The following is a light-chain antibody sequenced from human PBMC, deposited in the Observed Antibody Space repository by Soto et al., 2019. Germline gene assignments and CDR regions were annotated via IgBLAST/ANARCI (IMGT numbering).Light chain of an antibody. J-gene: IGLJ2*01. CDR1: RYDVGGYNY. CDR3: CSYTSSSTLL. V-gene: IGLV2-8*01. Sequence: QSVLTQTPSVSGSPGQSVTMSCTGTRYDVGGYNYVSWYQQHPGKAPKVIIYEVDKRPSGVPDRFTGSKSGYTASLTVSGLLAEDEADYFCCSYTSSSTLLFGGGTKLTVL. CDR2: EVD.